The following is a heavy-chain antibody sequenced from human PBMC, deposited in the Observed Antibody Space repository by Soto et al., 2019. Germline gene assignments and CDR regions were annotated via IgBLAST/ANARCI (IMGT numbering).Heavy chain of an antibody. Sequence: GGSLRLSCAASGFTFSSYSMNWVRQAPGKGLEWVSSISSSSSYIYYADSVKGRFTISRDNAKNSLYLQMNSLRAEDTAVYYCARDPGSGVDYYYYYMDVWGKGTTVTVSS. CDR1: GFTFSSYS. J-gene: IGHJ6*03. V-gene: IGHV3-21*01. CDR2: ISSSSSYI. D-gene: IGHD3-10*01. CDR3: ARDPGSGVDYYYYYMDV.